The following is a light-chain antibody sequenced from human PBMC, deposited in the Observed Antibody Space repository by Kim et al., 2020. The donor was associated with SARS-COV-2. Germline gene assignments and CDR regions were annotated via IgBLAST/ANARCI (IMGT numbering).Light chain of an antibody. Sequence: PEQWVTISCSGSSSNSGSNYVYWYKHLPGTAPKLLSYRNNQRPSGVPDRFSGSKSGTSASLAISGLRSEDEADYYCAAWDDSLSALFGGGTQLTVL. CDR3: AAWDDSLSAL. V-gene: IGLV1-47*01. CDR1: SSNSGSNY. CDR2: RNN. J-gene: IGLJ2*01.